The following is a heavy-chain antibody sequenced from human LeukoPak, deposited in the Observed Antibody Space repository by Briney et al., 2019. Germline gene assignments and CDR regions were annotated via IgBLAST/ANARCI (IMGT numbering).Heavy chain of an antibody. Sequence: SETLSLTCAVYGGSFSGSYWSWIRQPPGKGLEWIGEINHSGSTNYNPSLKSRVTISVDTSKNQFSLKLSSVTAADPAVNYCARFRWLQFVGYNAFDIWGQGTMVTVSS. CDR3: ARFRWLQFVGYNAFDI. J-gene: IGHJ3*02. D-gene: IGHD5-24*01. V-gene: IGHV4-34*01. CDR1: GGSFSGSY. CDR2: INHSGST.